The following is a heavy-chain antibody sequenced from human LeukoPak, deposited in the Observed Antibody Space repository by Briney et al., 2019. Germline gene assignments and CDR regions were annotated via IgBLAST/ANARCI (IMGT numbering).Heavy chain of an antibody. CDR3: AREYDTSGYYGTSDY. CDR1: GFTFDDYG. D-gene: IGHD3-22*01. J-gene: IGHJ4*02. CDR2: INWNGGST. V-gene: IGHV3-20*04. Sequence: GGSLGLSCAASGFTFDDYGMSWVRQAPGKGLEWVSGINWNGGSTGYADSVKGRFTISRDNAKNSLYLQMNSLRAEDTALYYCAREYDTSGYYGTSDYWGQGTLVTVSS.